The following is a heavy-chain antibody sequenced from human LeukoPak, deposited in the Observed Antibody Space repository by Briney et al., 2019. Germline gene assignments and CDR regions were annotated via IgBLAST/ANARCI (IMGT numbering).Heavy chain of an antibody. CDR2: INPNSGDT. J-gene: IGHJ4*02. V-gene: IGHV1-2*02. D-gene: IGHD6-13*01. CDR3: ARIKWAAAND. CDR1: GYTFAGYY. Sequence: GASVKVSCKASGYTFAGYYIHWVRQAPGQGLEWMGWINPNSGDTNYAQNFQGRVTMTRGTSVNTAYMDLSSLRSDDTAVYYCARIKWAAANDWGQGTLVTVSS.